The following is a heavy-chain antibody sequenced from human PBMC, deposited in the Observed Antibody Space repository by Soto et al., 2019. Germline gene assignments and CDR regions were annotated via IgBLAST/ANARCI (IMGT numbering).Heavy chain of an antibody. CDR3: ARDLGYCSSTSCFKEDYYYGMDV. V-gene: IGHV1-69*06. Sequence: GASVKVSCKASGGTFSSYAISWVRQAPGQGLEWMGGIIPIFGTANYAQKFQGRVTITADKSTSTAYMELSSLRSEDTAVYYCARDLGYCSSTSCFKEDYYYGMDVWGQGTTVTVSS. CDR1: GGTFSSYA. CDR2: IIPIFGTA. J-gene: IGHJ6*02. D-gene: IGHD2-2*01.